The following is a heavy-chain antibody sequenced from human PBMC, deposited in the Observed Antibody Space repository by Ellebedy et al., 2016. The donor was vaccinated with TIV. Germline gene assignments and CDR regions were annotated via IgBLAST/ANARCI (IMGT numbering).Heavy chain of an antibody. Sequence: GESLKISXSASGFTFSSYAMHWVRQAPGKGLEYVSAISSNGGSTYYADSVKGRFTISRDNSKNTLYLQMNSLRAEDTAVYYCAREGRTYYYDSSGYDIWGQGTLVTVSS. CDR2: ISSNGGST. D-gene: IGHD3-22*01. J-gene: IGHJ4*02. CDR1: GFTFSSYA. V-gene: IGHV3-64*04. CDR3: AREGRTYYYDSSGYDI.